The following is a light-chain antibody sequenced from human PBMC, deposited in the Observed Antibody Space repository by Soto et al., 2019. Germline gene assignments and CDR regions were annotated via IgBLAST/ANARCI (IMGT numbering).Light chain of an antibody. CDR3: QQSSNFPYT. V-gene: IGKV1-12*01. Sequence: DIPMTQSPSSVSASVGDRVTITCRASQGVSSSWLAWYQQKPGKAPKLLIYAASILQSGVPSRFSGSGSGTDFALTISGLHPEDFATYYCQQSSNFPYTFGQGTKLDIK. J-gene: IGKJ2*01. CDR1: QGVSSSW. CDR2: AAS.